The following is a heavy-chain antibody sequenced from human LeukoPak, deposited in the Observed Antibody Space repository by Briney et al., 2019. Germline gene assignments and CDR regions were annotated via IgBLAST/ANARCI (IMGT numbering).Heavy chain of an antibody. CDR3: ARALGPHDTIARDY. CDR2: IYHSGST. Sequence: SETLSLTCTVSGGSISSGGYYWSWIRQPPGKGLEWIGYIYHSGSTNYNPSLKSRVTISVDKSKNQFSLKLSSVTAADTAVYYCARALGPHDTIARDYWGQGTLVTVSS. V-gene: IGHV4-30-2*01. CDR1: GGSISSGGYY. D-gene: IGHD6-13*01. J-gene: IGHJ4*02.